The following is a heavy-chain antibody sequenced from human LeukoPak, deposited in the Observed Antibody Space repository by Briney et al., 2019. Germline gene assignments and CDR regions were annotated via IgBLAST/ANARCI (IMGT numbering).Heavy chain of an antibody. CDR1: GGSFSGYY. V-gene: IGHV4-34*01. Sequence: SETLSLTCAVYGGSFSGYYWSWIRQPPGKGLEWIGEINHSGSTNYNPSLKSRVTISVDTSKNQFSLKLSSVTAADTAVYYCARAYGSGSYYSGGNRIYFDYWGQGTLVTVSS. J-gene: IGHJ4*02. CDR3: ARAYGSGSYYSGGNRIYFDY. CDR2: INHSGST. D-gene: IGHD3-10*01.